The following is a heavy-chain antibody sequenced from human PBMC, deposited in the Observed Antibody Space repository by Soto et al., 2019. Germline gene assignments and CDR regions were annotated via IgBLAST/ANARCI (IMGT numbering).Heavy chain of an antibody. D-gene: IGHD3-9*01. CDR3: ARQGGDILTPFDP. CDR2: IYYSGST. CDR1: GGSISSSSYY. Sequence: SETLSLTCTVSGGSISSSSYYWGWIRQPPGKGLEWIGSIYYSGSTYYNPSLKSRVTISVDTSKNQFSLKLSSVTAADTAVYYCARQGGDILTPFDPWGQGTLVTVSS. V-gene: IGHV4-39*01. J-gene: IGHJ5*02.